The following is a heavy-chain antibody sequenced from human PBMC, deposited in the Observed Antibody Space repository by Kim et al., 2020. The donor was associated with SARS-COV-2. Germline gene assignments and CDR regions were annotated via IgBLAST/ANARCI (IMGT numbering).Heavy chain of an antibody. CDR1: GYTFTSYG. D-gene: IGHD3-22*01. CDR3: ARVPRLGNVNYYDSSGYAWFDP. Sequence: ASVKVSCKASGYTFTSYGISWVRQAPGQGLEWMGWISAYNGNTNYAQKLQGRVTMTTDTSTSTAYMELRSLRSDDTAVYYCARVPRLGNVNYYDSSGYAWFDPWGQGTLVTVSS. V-gene: IGHV1-18*01. CDR2: ISAYNGNT. J-gene: IGHJ5*02.